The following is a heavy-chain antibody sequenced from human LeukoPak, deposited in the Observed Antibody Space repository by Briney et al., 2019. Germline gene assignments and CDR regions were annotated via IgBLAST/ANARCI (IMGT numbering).Heavy chain of an antibody. V-gene: IGHV4-39*07. CDR2: IYYSGST. CDR3: ARDDYYYYGMDV. J-gene: IGHJ6*02. CDR1: GGSISGSSYY. Sequence: PSETLSLTCTVSGGSISGSSYYWGWIRQPPGKGLEWIGSIYYSGSTYYNPSLKSRVTISVDTSKNQFSLKLSSVTAADTAVYYCARDDYYYYGMDVWGQGTTVTVSS.